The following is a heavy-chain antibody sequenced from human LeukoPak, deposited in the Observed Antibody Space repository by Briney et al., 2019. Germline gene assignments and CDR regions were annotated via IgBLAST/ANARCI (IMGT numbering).Heavy chain of an antibody. Sequence: PGGSLRLSCAASGFTFSSYGMHWVRQAPGKGLEWVAVIWYDGSNKYYADSVKGRFTISRDNSKNTLYLQMNSLRAEDTAVYYCARCLRYSSGWYSYYYYGMDVWGQGTTVTVSS. V-gene: IGHV3-33*01. J-gene: IGHJ6*02. CDR2: IWYDGSNK. CDR1: GFTFSSYG. D-gene: IGHD6-19*01. CDR3: ARCLRYSSGWYSYYYYGMDV.